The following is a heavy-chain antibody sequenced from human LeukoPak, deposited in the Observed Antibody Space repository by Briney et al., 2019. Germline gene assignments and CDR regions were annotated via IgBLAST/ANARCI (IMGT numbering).Heavy chain of an antibody. Sequence: GGSLRLSCAASGFTFSSYWMSWVRQAPGKGLEWVANIKQDGSEKYYVDSVKGRFTISRDNAKNSLYLQMNSLRAEDTAVYYCARDTRGSGSYFVWFDPWGQGTLVTVSS. CDR1: GFTFSSYW. D-gene: IGHD3-10*01. J-gene: IGHJ5*02. CDR2: IKQDGSEK. V-gene: IGHV3-7*03. CDR3: ARDTRGSGSYFVWFDP.